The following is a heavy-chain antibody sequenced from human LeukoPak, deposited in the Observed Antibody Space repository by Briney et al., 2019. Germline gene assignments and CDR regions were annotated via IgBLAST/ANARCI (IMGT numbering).Heavy chain of an antibody. CDR1: GFTVSSNY. Sequence: PGGSLRLSCAASGFTVSSNYMSWVRQAPGKGLEWVSVIYSGGSTYYADSVKGRFTISRDNSKNTLYLQMNSLRAEDTAVYHCASDSSSWSYYYGMDVWGQGTTVTVSS. D-gene: IGHD6-13*01. CDR3: ASDSSSWSYYYGMDV. J-gene: IGHJ6*02. V-gene: IGHV3-66*01. CDR2: IYSGGST.